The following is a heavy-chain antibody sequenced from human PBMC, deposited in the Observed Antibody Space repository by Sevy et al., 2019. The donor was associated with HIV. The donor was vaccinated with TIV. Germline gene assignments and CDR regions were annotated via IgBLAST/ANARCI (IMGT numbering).Heavy chain of an antibody. CDR2: ISWNSGSI. D-gene: IGHD6-13*01. V-gene: IGHV3-9*01. Sequence: GGCLRLSCAASGFTFDDYAMHWARQAPGKGLEWVSGISWNSGSIGYADSVKGRFTISRDNAKNSLYLQMNSLRAEDTALYYFAKDISGRGIAAAADLYYYYGMDVWGQGTTVTVSS. CDR1: GFTFDDYA. J-gene: IGHJ6*02. CDR3: AKDISGRGIAAAADLYYYYGMDV.